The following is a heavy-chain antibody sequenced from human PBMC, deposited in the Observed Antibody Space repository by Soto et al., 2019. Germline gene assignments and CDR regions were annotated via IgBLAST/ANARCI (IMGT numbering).Heavy chain of an antibody. CDR1: GYTFTSYG. CDR3: ARSITIVRTTVTAFDY. V-gene: IGHV1-18*01. J-gene: IGHJ4*02. D-gene: IGHD4-17*01. CDR2: ISAYNGNT. Sequence: ASVKVSCKASGYTFTSYGISWVRQAPGQGLEWMGWISAYNGNTNYAQKLQGRVTMTTDTSTSTAYMELRSLRSYDTAVYYCARSITIVRTTVTAFDYWGQGTLVTVSS.